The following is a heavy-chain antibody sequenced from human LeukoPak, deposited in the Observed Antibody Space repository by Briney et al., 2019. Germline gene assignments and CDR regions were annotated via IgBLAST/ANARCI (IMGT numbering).Heavy chain of an antibody. CDR3: ARVGRDGYNYYYYYMDV. CDR2: ISSNGGST. J-gene: IGHJ6*03. CDR1: GFTFSSYA. D-gene: IGHD5-24*01. V-gene: IGHV3-64*01. Sequence: PGGSLRLSCAASGFTFSSYAMHWVRQAPGKGLEYVSAISSNGGSTYYANSVKGRFTISRDNSKNTLYLQMGSLRAEDMAVYYCARVGRDGYNYYYYYMDVWGKGTTVTVSS.